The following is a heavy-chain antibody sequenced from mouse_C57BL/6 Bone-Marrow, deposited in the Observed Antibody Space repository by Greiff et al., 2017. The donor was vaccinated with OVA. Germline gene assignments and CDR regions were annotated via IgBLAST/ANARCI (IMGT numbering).Heavy chain of an antibody. CDR2: IYPGSGST. V-gene: IGHV1-55*01. J-gene: IGHJ2*01. Sequence: QVQLQQPGAELVKPGASVKMSCKASGYTFTSYWITWVKQRPGQGLEWIGDIYPGSGSTNYNEKFKSKATLTVDTSSSTAYMQLSSLTSEDSAVYYCARSKTTVGRDYCDYWGQGTTLTVSS. CDR3: ARSKTTVGRDYCDY. CDR1: GYTFTSYW. D-gene: IGHD1-1*01.